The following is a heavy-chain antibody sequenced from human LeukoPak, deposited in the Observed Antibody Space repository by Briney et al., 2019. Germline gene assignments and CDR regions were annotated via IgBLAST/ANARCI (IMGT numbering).Heavy chain of an antibody. CDR2: LSWNSASI. CDR3: AKVCSSWYESYFDY. Sequence: PGGSLRLSCAASGFTFNDYTMYWVRHAPGKGLEWVSGLSWNSASIGYVDSVKGRFTISRDNAKNSLYLQMNSLRPEDTAFYYCAKVCSSWYESYFDYWGQGTLVTVSS. CDR1: GFTFNDYT. J-gene: IGHJ4*02. V-gene: IGHV3-9*01. D-gene: IGHD6-13*01.